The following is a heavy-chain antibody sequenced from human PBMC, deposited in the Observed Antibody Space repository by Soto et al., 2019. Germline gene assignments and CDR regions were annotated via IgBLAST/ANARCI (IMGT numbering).Heavy chain of an antibody. CDR3: ARARQNRSHRDRFDP. CDR2: IYYSGST. V-gene: IGHV4-59*01. CDR1: GGSISRYS. Sequence: SETLSLTCTVSGGSISRYSWSWIRQPPGKGLEWIGYIYYSGSTNYNPSPKSRVTISVDTSKNQFSLKLSSVTAADTAVYYCARARQNRSHRDRFDPWGQGTLVIVSS. D-gene: IGHD2-15*01. J-gene: IGHJ5*02.